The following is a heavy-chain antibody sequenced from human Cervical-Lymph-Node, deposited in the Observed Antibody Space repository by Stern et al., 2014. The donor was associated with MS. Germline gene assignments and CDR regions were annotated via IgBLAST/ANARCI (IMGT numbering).Heavy chain of an antibody. D-gene: IGHD1-26*01. Sequence: EVQLVQSGAEVKEPGESLKISCKGSGYIFTNYWIGWVRQMPGKGLESMGIIFPDDSDIRYSPSFEGQVTISADKSINTAFLQWNSLKASDTAMYYCARHGRGADLSLPPTSSYWGRGTLVIVSS. CDR2: IFPDDSDI. V-gene: IGHV5-51*01. CDR1: GYIFTNYW. J-gene: IGHJ4*02. CDR3: ARHGRGADLSLPPTSSY.